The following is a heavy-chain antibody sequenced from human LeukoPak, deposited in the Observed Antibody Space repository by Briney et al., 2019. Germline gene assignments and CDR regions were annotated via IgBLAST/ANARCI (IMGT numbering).Heavy chain of an antibody. CDR2: IYDSGST. D-gene: IGHD2-2*01. Sequence: SETLSLTCTVSGGSISSYFWSWLRQPPGKGLEWIGYIYDSGSTNYNPSLKSRVTISVDTSKNQFSLKLSSVTAADTAVYYCARGSPYCTSTRCDFDPWGQGTLVTVSS. J-gene: IGHJ5*02. CDR1: GGSISSYF. V-gene: IGHV4-59*01. CDR3: ARGSPYCTSTRCDFDP.